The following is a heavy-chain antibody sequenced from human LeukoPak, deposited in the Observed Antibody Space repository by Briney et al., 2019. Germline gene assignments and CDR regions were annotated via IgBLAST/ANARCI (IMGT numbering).Heavy chain of an antibody. Sequence: GGSLRLSCAASGFTFRSYWRSWVRQAPGKGLEWVANIKQDGSEEYYVDSVKGRFTISRDNAKKSLYLQMNSLRPEDTAVYYCARSSGWRDYFDYWGQGTMVTVSS. CDR3: ARSSGWRDYFDY. CDR2: IKQDGSEE. V-gene: IGHV3-7*03. J-gene: IGHJ4*02. CDR1: GFTFRSYW. D-gene: IGHD6-19*01.